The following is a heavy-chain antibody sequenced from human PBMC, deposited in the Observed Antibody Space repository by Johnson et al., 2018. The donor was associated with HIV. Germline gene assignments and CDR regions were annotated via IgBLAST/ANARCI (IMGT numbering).Heavy chain of an antibody. CDR3: ASSTVMMTDDAFDI. J-gene: IGHJ3*02. D-gene: IGHD4-11*01. CDR1: GFTFSSNW. CDR2: INQYGSEE. Sequence: VQLVESGGGLVQPGGSLRLACIASGFTFSSNWMNWVRQAPGKGLQCVANINQYGSEEYYVDSVKGRFTISRDNAKNSMYLQMNTLNAEETAVYYCASSTVMMTDDAFDIWGQGTVVTVSP. V-gene: IGHV3-7*05.